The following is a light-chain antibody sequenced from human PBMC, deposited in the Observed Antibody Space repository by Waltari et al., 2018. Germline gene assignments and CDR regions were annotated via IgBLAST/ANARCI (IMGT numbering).Light chain of an antibody. CDR2: KDS. V-gene: IGLV3-25*03. Sequence: SYELTQPPSVSVSPGQTARIPCPGDALPNQYAYWYQQKPGQAPVLVIYKDSERPSGIPERFSGSSSGTTVTLTISGVQAEDEADYYCQSADSSDTYVVFGGGTKLTVL. CDR1: ALPNQY. J-gene: IGLJ2*01. CDR3: QSADSSDTYVV.